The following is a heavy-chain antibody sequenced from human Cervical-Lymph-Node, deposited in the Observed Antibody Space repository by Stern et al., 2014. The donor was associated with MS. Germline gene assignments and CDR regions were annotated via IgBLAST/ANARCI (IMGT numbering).Heavy chain of an antibody. CDR2: ISWNSGTI. CDR3: AKGTHGDYAYYYGMDV. V-gene: IGHV3-9*01. D-gene: IGHD4-17*01. CDR1: GFTFDDYA. J-gene: IGHJ6*02. Sequence: EVHLVESGGGLVQPGRSLRLSCAVSGFTFDDYAMHWVRHAPGKGLEWVSGISWNSGTIGYADSVKGRFTISRDNAKNSLYLQMNSLRAEDTALYFCAKGTHGDYAYYYGMDVWGQGTTVTVSS.